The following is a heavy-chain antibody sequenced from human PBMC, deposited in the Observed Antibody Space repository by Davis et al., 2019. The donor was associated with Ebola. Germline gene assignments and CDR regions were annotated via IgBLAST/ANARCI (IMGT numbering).Heavy chain of an antibody. Sequence: SVKVSCKASGYTFTSYGISWVRQAPGQGLEWMGGIIPIFGTANYAQKFQGRVTITADESTSTAYMELSSLRSEDTAVYYCAGGRRGIEDIVVVPAAKYYYYGMDVWGQGTTVTVSS. CDR2: IIPIFGTA. J-gene: IGHJ6*02. D-gene: IGHD2-2*01. CDR1: GYTFTSYG. V-gene: IGHV1-69*13. CDR3: AGGRRGIEDIVVVPAAKYYYYGMDV.